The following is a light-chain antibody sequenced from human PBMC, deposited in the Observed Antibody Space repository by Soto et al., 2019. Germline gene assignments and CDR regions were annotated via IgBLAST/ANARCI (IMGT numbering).Light chain of an antibody. CDR3: CSYVGSSILM. CDR1: NSDVGLYNL. CDR2: EVN. Sequence: QSALTQPASVSGSPGQSITISCTGTNSDVGLYNLVSWYQHLPGKAPKLIIYEVNERPSGISDRFSGSKSGNTASLTISGLQDEDEADYYCCSYVGSSILMFGGGTKLTVL. V-gene: IGLV2-23*02. J-gene: IGLJ3*02.